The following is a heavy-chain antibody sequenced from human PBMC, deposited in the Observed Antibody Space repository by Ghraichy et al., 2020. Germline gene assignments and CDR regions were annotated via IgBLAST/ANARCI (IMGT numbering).Heavy chain of an antibody. D-gene: IGHD4-17*01. CDR1: GGSFSGYY. CDR2: INYGGRF. Sequence: SETLSLTCAVYGGSFSGYYWSWIRQSPGKGLEWIGEINYGGRFNYTPSLKSRVTISLDTSKNQFSLKLSSATAADTAVYYCARGEDNYGDYLREYHYYMDVWGKGTTVIVSS. J-gene: IGHJ6*03. CDR3: ARGEDNYGDYLREYHYYMDV. V-gene: IGHV4-34*01.